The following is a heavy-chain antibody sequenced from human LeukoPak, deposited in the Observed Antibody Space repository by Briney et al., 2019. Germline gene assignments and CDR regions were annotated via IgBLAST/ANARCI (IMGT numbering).Heavy chain of an antibody. D-gene: IGHD3-3*01. CDR3: ARDGVSALNLYSDL. J-gene: IGHJ2*01. V-gene: IGHV4-59*01. CDR1: GGSMNSYY. Sequence: SETLSLTCTVSGGSMNSYYWSWIRQPPGKGLEWIGSIYYSGSTDYNPSLKSRVIISVDTSKNQFSLSLISVTAADTAVYYCARDGVSALNLYSDLWGRGTLVTVSS. CDR2: IYYSGST.